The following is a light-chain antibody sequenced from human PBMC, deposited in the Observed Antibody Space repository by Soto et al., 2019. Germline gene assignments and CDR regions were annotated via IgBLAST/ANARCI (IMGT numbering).Light chain of an antibody. CDR3: QQRSNWPPGFT. Sequence: AIQLTQSPSSLYASVGDRVTITCRASQAIRTALGWYQQKPGKVPKLLIYAASILQSGVSSRFSGSGSGTDFTLTISSLEPEDFAVYYCQQRSNWPPGFTFGQGTRLEIK. V-gene: IGKV1-6*01. J-gene: IGKJ5*01. CDR1: QAIRTA. CDR2: AAS.